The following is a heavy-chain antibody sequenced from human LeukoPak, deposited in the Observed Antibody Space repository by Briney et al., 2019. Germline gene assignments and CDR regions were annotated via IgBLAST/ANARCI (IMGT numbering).Heavy chain of an antibody. CDR3: ARAVVYYDSSGYYYYYGMDV. CDR2: INHSGST. Sequence: SETLSLTCAVYGGSFSGYYWSWIRQPPGKGLEWIGEINHSGSTNCNPSLKSRVTISVDTSKNQFSLNLRSVTATDTAVYYCARAVVYYDSSGYYYYYGMDVWGQGTTVTVSS. V-gene: IGHV4-34*01. J-gene: IGHJ6*02. D-gene: IGHD3-22*01. CDR1: GGSFSGYY.